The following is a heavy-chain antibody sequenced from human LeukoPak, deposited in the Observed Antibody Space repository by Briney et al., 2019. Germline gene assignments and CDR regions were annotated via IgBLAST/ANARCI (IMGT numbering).Heavy chain of an antibody. CDR1: GVSISNTVYY. Sequence: KPSETLSLTCTVSGVSISNTVYYWGWIRQAPGKGLEWIGTSFDGGNSYYNPSLKSRVTMSVDGSKNQFSLTLASVTAAATAVYYCATTSDYRNYYYYYIDVWGKGTTVTVSS. D-gene: IGHD5-12*01. CDR2: SFDGGNS. CDR3: ATTSDYRNYYYYYIDV. V-gene: IGHV4-39*07. J-gene: IGHJ6*03.